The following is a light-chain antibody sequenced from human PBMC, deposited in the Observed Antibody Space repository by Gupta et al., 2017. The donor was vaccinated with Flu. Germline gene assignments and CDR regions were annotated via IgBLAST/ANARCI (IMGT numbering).Light chain of an antibody. CDR3: KRSIDLRT. CDR2: EVS. Sequence: DILVRQTPLSLSVAPGQPASNSCKASQCLLPTGHEMTYFQWYLQKPGPPPQLLIYEVSKQFSGVSERFSSSGAGTDFSLKISRVEAEYVGIYYCKRSIDLRTFGQGTXLEIK. J-gene: IGKJ1*01. V-gene: IGKV2D-29*01. CDR1: QCLLPTGHEMTY.